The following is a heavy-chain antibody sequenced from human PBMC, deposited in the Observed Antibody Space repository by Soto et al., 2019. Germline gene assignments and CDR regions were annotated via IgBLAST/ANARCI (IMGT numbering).Heavy chain of an antibody. Sequence: EVQLVESGGGLVQPGGSLRLSCAASGFTFNTYWMTWVRQAPGKGLEWVANIKQDGSETYYVDSVKGRFTISRDNAKNSLYLQMNGLRAEDTAVYYCARDPPYGSGTSQNYGMDVWGQGTTVTVS. V-gene: IGHV3-7*04. CDR2: IKQDGSET. CDR3: ARDPPYGSGTSQNYGMDV. CDR1: GFTFNTYW. J-gene: IGHJ6*02. D-gene: IGHD3-10*01.